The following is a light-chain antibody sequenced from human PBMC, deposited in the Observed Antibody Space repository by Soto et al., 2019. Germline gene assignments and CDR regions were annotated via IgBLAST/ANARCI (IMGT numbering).Light chain of an antibody. V-gene: IGLV2-14*01. Sequence: QSVLTQPASVSGSPGQSITLSCTGTSSDVGGYNYVSWYQQHPGKAPKLMIYDVSNRPSGVCNRFSGSKSGNTASLTISGLQTEHEADYYCSYYKSRSTLGHVVFGGGTKLTVL. J-gene: IGLJ2*01. CDR2: DVS. CDR1: SSDVGGYNY. CDR3: SYYKSRSTLGHVV.